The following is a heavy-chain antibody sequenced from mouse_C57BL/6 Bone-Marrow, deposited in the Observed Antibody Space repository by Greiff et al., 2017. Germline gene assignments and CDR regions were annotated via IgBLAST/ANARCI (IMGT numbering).Heavy chain of an antibody. Sequence: VQLKQSVAELVRPGASVKLSCTASGFNIKNTYMHWVKQRPEQGLEWIGMIDPANGNTKYAPKFQGKATITADTSSNTAYLQLSSLTSEDTAIYYCASPGVTTAIDYAMDYWGQGTSVTVSS. J-gene: IGHJ4*01. V-gene: IGHV14-3*01. CDR3: ASPGVTTAIDYAMDY. CDR1: GFNIKNTY. CDR2: IDPANGNT. D-gene: IGHD1-2*01.